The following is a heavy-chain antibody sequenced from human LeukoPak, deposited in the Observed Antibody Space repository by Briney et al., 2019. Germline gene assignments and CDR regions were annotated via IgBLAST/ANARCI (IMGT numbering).Heavy chain of an antibody. Sequence: ASVKVSYKASGYTFTSYYMHWVRQAPGQGLEWMGIINPSGGSTIYAQIFQGRVTMTRDTSTSTVYMELSRLRSEDTAVYYCARANCSSTSCAPDYWGQGMLVTVSS. D-gene: IGHD2-2*01. V-gene: IGHV1-46*01. CDR1: GYTFTSYY. CDR2: INPSGGST. J-gene: IGHJ4*02. CDR3: ARANCSSTSCAPDY.